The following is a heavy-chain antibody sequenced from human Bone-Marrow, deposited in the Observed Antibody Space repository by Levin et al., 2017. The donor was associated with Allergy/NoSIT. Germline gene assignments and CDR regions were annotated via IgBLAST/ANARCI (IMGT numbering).Heavy chain of an antibody. V-gene: IGHV3-23*01. Sequence: GGSLRLSCAASGFIFSSSAMSWVRQAPGKGLEWVSSISGSDDSTYYTDSVKGRLTIARDNSKNTIYLQMNSLRAADTAVYYCAKVRRGLDAFDIWGQGTMVTVSS. CDR2: ISGSDDST. CDR1: GFIFSSSA. J-gene: IGHJ3*02. D-gene: IGHD3/OR15-3a*01. CDR3: AKVRRGLDAFDI.